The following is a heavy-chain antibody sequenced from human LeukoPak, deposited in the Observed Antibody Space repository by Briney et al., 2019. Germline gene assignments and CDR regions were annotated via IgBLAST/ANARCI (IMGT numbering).Heavy chain of an antibody. J-gene: IGHJ3*02. V-gene: IGHV1-69*13. CDR1: GGTFSSYA. D-gene: IGHD2-2*01. CDR3: ARDTEVVPAAIHAFDI. CDR2: IIPIFGTA. Sequence: ASVKVSCKASGGTFSSYAISWVRQAPGQGLEWMGGIIPIFGTANYAQKFQGRVTITADESTSTAYMELSSLGSEDTAVYYCARDTEVVPAAIHAFDIWGQGIMVTVSS.